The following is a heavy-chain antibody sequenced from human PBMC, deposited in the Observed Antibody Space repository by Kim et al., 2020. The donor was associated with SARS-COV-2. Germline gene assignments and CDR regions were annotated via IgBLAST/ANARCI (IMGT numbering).Heavy chain of an antibody. V-gene: IGHV3-30*07. D-gene: IGHD2-2*01. J-gene: IGHJ5*02. CDR3: ARSGYCSSTSCPFFDP. Sequence: VKGRFTISRDNSKNTLYLQMNSLRAEDTAVYYCARSGYCSSTSCPFFDPWGQGTLVTVSS.